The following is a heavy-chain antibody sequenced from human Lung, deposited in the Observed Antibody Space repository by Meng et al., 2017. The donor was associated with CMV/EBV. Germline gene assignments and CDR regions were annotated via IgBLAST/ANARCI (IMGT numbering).Heavy chain of an antibody. CDR2: ITPFSDYI. V-gene: IGHV3-21*01. J-gene: IGHJ4*02. Sequence: GGSLRLSCSASGFAFSNYKMDWVRQAPGRGLEWVSSITPFSDYIYYGDSVKGRFTISRDNGKNSLYLQMNSLRDEDTAVYYCARDRYQLPYDSWGQGKLVXGSS. CDR3: ARDRYQLPYDS. D-gene: IGHD2-2*01. CDR1: GFAFSNYK.